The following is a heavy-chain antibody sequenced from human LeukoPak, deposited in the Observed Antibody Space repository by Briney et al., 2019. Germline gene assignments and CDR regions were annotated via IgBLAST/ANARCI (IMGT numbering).Heavy chain of an antibody. CDR3: ARVGEVYQLLLGSFDY. D-gene: IGHD2-2*01. J-gene: IGHJ4*02. Sequence: GASVKVSCKASGGTFISYAISWVRQAPGQGGEWMGGIIPIFGTANYAQKFQGRVTITADESTSTAYMELSSLRSEDTAVYYCARVGEVYQLLLGSFDYWGQGTLVTVSS. CDR2: IIPIFGTA. CDR1: GGTFISYA. V-gene: IGHV1-69*01.